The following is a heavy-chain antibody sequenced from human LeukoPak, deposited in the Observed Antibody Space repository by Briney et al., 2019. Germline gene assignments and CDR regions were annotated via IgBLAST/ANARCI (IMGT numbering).Heavy chain of an antibody. CDR1: GYTLTELS. D-gene: IGHD4-11*01. V-gene: IGHV1-24*01. CDR3: ATVRPLYSHFDY. J-gene: IGHJ4*02. CDR2: FDPEDGET. Sequence: EASVKVSCTVSGYTLTELSMHWVRQAPGKGLEWMGGFDPEDGETIYAQKFQGRVTMTEDTSTDTAYMELSSLRSEDTAVYYCATVRPLYSHFDYWGQGTLVTVSS.